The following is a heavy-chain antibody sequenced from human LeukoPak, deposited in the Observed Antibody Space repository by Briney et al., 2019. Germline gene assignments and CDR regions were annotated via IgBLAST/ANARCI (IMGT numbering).Heavy chain of an antibody. J-gene: IGHJ6*03. CDR3: ARARDCSSTSCYPHYYYYYMDV. V-gene: IGHV1-18*01. D-gene: IGHD2-2*01. CDR2: ISAYNGNT. Sequence: GASVKVSCRASGYTFTSYGISWVRQAPGQGLEWMGWISAYNGNTNYAQKLQGRVTMTTDTSTSTAYMELRSLRSDDTAVYYCARARDCSSTSCYPHYYYYYMDVWGKGTTVTASS. CDR1: GYTFTSYG.